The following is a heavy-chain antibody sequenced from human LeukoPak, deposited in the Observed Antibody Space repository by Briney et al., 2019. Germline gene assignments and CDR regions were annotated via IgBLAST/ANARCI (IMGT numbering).Heavy chain of an antibody. J-gene: IGHJ3*02. D-gene: IGHD3-10*01. CDR1: GGSISSYY. CDR3: ARPGGGGRAFDI. CDR2: IYYSGST. V-gene: IGHV4-59*08. Sequence: SETLSLTCTVSGGSISSYYWSWIRQPPGKGLEWIGYIYYSGSTNYNPSLKSRVTISVDTSKNQFSLKLSSVTAADTAVYYCARPGGGGRAFDIWGQGTMVTVSS.